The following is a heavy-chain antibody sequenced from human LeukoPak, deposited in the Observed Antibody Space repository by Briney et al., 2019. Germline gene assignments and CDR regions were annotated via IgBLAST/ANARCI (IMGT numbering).Heavy chain of an antibody. CDR3: AKWARWDYYYYGMDV. CDR2: ISAGGGGT. J-gene: IGHJ6*02. Sequence: GGSLRLSCAGSGFTFINYAMSWVRQAPGKGLEWVSTISAGGGGTYYADSVKGRFTISRDNSKNTLYLQMNSLRADDTAVYYCAKWARWDYYYYGMDVWGQGTTVTVSS. V-gene: IGHV3-23*01. CDR1: GFTFINYA. D-gene: IGHD5-24*01.